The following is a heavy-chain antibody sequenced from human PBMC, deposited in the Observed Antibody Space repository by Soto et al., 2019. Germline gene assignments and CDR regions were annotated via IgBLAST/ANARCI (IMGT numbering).Heavy chain of an antibody. CDR2: ITGNGGSA. J-gene: IGHJ4*02. D-gene: IGHD2-8*01. CDR3: AGVRQTYGAYDY. V-gene: IGHV3-64*07. CDR1: GFSFSTYG. Sequence: EVQLVESGGALVQPGESLRLSCAASGFSFSTYGMHWVRQAPGKGLEFVSAITGNGGSAYYADSVKGRFTISRDNSKNTQHLQMGSRRAEDMAVYCCAGVRQTYGAYDYWGQGNLVTVSS.